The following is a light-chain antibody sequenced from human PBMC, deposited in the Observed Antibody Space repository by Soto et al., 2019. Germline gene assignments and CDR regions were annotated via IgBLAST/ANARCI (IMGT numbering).Light chain of an antibody. Sequence: QSVLTQPPSASGTPVQRVTMSCSGSSSNIGTNYVYWYQQLPGTAPKLLIYRNNQRPSGVPDRFSGSKSGTSASLAISGLRSEDEADYYCAAWDASLSALVFGGGTKLTVL. CDR3: AAWDASLSALV. CDR1: SSNIGTNY. V-gene: IGLV1-47*01. J-gene: IGLJ2*01. CDR2: RNN.